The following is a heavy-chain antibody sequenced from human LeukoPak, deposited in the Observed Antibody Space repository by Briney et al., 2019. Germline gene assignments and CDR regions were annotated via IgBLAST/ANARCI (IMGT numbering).Heavy chain of an antibody. CDR1: GFTFSDFY. V-gene: IGHV3-7*03. CDR2: INKDGSEE. J-gene: IGHJ4*02. CDR3: ARWPHCQDF. Sequence: GGSLRLSCAASGFTFSDFYMSWVRQAPGKGLEWVASINKDGSEEKYVDSVKGRFTISRDNAKNSLYLQMSSLRADDTAVYYCARWPHCQDFWGRGTRVTVSS.